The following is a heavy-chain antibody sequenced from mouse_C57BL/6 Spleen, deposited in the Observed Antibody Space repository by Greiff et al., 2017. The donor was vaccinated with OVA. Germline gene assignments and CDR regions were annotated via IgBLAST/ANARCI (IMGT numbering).Heavy chain of an antibody. CDR3: AREGSNYVGAMDY. Sequence: EVKLQQSGPELVKPGASVKISCKASGYTFTDYYMNWVKQSHGKSLEWIGDINPNNGGTSYNQKFKGKATLTVDKSSSTAYMELRSLTSEDSAVYYCAREGSNYVGAMDYWGQGTSVTVSS. CDR2: INPNNGGT. V-gene: IGHV1-26*01. D-gene: IGHD2-5*01. J-gene: IGHJ4*01. CDR1: GYTFTDYY.